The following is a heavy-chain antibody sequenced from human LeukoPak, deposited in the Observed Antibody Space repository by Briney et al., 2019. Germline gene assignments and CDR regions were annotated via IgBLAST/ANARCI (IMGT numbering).Heavy chain of an antibody. Sequence: SETLSLTCTVSGGSISSYYWSWIRQPPGKGLEWIANIFYSGSPNYNPSLKSRVTISFDTSKNQFSLKLSSVTAADTAVYYCARAGHIAAAGTYDYWGQGTLVTVYS. CDR3: ARAGHIAAAGTYDY. J-gene: IGHJ4*02. V-gene: IGHV4-59*08. D-gene: IGHD6-13*01. CDR2: IFYSGSP. CDR1: GGSISSYY.